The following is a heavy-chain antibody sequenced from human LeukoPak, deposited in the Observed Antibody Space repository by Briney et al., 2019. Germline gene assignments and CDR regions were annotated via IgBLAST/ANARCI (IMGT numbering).Heavy chain of an antibody. V-gene: IGHV4-59*12. CDR3: ARGTYYYDSSGYGLFDY. CDR1: GGSISSYY. D-gene: IGHD3-22*01. J-gene: IGHJ4*02. Sequence: SETLSLTCTVSGGSISSYYWSWIRQPPGKGLEWIGYIYYSGSTNYNPSLKSRVTMSVDTSKNQFSLKLSSVTAADTAVYYCARGTYYYDSSGYGLFDYWGQGTLVTVSS. CDR2: IYYSGST.